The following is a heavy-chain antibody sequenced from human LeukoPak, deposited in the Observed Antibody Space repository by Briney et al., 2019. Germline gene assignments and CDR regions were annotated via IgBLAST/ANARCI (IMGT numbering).Heavy chain of an antibody. V-gene: IGHV3-7*03. J-gene: IGHJ4*02. CDR2: LIQDGGEK. CDR3: ASWGSVAGQRALDY. D-gene: IGHD6-19*01. CDR1: GFTFSRYW. Sequence: PGGSLRLSCVASGFTFSRYWMTWVRQAPGKGLEWVATLIQDGGEKHYVDSVKGRLTISRDNAKNSVYLQMNSLRAEDTAVYYCASWGSVAGQRALDYWGQGTLVTASS.